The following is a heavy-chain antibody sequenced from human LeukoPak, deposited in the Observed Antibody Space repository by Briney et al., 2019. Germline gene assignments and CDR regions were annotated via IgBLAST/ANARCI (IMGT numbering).Heavy chain of an antibody. CDR3: ARGVITFGGVISWFDP. CDR1: GGSISSSSYY. Sequence: SETLSLTCTVSGGSISSSSYYWGWIRQPPGKGLEWIGSIYYSGSTYYNPSLKSRVTISVDRSKNQFSLKLSSVTAADTAVYYCARGVITFGGVISWFDPWGQGTLVTVSS. V-gene: IGHV4-39*07. CDR2: IYYSGST. D-gene: IGHD3-16*01. J-gene: IGHJ5*02.